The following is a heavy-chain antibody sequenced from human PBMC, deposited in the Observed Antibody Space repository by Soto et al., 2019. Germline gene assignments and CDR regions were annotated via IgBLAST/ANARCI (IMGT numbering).Heavy chain of an antibody. CDR1: GYSFTSYW. CDR3: TRFGRGAMVPGYYYGMDV. J-gene: IGHJ6*02. D-gene: IGHD5-18*01. Sequence: PGESLKISCRGSGYSFTSYWIGWVRQMPGKRLEWMGIIYPGDSDTRYSPSFQGQVTISRDDSKSIAYLQMNSLKTEDTAVYYCTRFGRGAMVPGYYYGMDVWGQGTTVTVSS. V-gene: IGHV5-51*01. CDR2: IYPGDSDT.